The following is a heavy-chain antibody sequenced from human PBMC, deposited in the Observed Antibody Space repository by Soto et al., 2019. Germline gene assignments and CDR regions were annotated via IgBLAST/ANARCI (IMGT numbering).Heavy chain of an antibody. J-gene: IGHJ4*02. CDR3: AKPRRGITMVRGVITDFDY. CDR2: ISYDGSNK. CDR1: GFTFSSYG. D-gene: IGHD3-10*01. Sequence: GGSLRLSCAASGFTFSSYGMHWVRQAPGKGLEWVAVISYDGSNKYYADSVKGRFTISRDNSKNTLYLQMNSLRAEDTAVYYCAKPRRGITMVRGVITDFDYWGQGTLVTVSS. V-gene: IGHV3-30*18.